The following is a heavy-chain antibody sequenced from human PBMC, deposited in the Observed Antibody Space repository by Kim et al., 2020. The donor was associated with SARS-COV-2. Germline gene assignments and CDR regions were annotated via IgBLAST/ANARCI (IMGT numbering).Heavy chain of an antibody. V-gene: IGHV3-30*18. CDR3: AKGGSSSSYRGPFDY. CDR2: ISYDGSNK. J-gene: IGHJ4*02. Sequence: GGSLRLSCAASGFTFSSYGMHWVRQAPGKGLEWVAVISYDGSNKYYADSMKGRFTISRDNSMNTLYLQMNSLGAEDTAVYYCAKGGSSSSYRGPFDYWGQGTLVTVSS. D-gene: IGHD6-6*01. CDR1: GFTFSSYG.